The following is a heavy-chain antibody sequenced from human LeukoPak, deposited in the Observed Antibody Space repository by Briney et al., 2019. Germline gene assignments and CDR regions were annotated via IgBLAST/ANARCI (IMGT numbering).Heavy chain of an antibody. D-gene: IGHD6-19*01. CDR3: ASNQVGDSSGWYRY. CDR1: GGTFSSYA. CDR2: IIPILGIA. V-gene: IGHV1-69*04. J-gene: IGHJ4*02. Sequence: ASVKVSCKASGGTFSSYAISWVRQAPGQGLEWMGRIIPILGIANYAQKFQGRVTITADKSTSTAYMELSSLRSEDTAVYYCASNQVGDSSGWYRYWGQGTLVTVSS.